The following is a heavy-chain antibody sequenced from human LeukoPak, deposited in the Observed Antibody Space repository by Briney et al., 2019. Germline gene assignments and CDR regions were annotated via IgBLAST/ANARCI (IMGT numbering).Heavy chain of an antibody. CDR1: GFTFDDYA. CDR2: ISGAGGST. D-gene: IGHD5-12*01. V-gene: IGHV3-43*02. J-gene: IGHJ4*02. Sequence: GGSLRLSCAASGFTFDDYAMHWVRQATGKGLEWVSLISGAGGSTYYADSVKGRFTMSRDNSKKSLYLQMNSLRTEDTALYYCAKDINAGWGYSGYDHDYWGQGTLVTVSS. CDR3: AKDINAGWGYSGYDHDY.